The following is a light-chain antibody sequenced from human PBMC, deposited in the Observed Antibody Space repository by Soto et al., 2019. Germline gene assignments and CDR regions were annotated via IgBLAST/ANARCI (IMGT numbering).Light chain of an antibody. Sequence: EIVLTQSPGTLSLSPGERATLSCRASQSVSSSYLAWYQQKPGQAPRLLIYGASSRATGIPDRFSGSGSGTVSTLTISRLEPEDFAGYYCQQYGSSLWTFGQGTKVEIK. CDR2: GAS. CDR3: QQYGSSLWT. V-gene: IGKV3-20*01. CDR1: QSVSSSY. J-gene: IGKJ1*01.